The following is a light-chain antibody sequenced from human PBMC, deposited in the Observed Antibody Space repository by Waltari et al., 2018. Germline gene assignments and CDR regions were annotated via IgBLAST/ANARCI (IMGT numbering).Light chain of an antibody. CDR3: QQYSDFPRT. Sequence: DIQMTQSPPTLSASVGDRVTITCRASQRLSPWLAWYQQKPGKAPKLLIYKASSKPSGVPSRFSGSGSGTEFTLTISSLQPDDFATYYCQQYSDFPRTFGQGTKVEVK. CDR2: KAS. CDR1: QRLSPW. J-gene: IGKJ1*01. V-gene: IGKV1-5*03.